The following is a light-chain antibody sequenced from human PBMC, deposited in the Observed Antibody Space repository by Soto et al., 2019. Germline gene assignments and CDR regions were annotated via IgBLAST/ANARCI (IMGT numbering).Light chain of an antibody. CDR2: AIS. J-gene: IGKJ5*01. CDR1: HTISSSY. V-gene: IGKV3D-20*02. Sequence: DNVLTQSPGTLSLSPGQSATLSCRSSHTISSSYLAWYQQKPGQAPGLIIYAISDRATGVPDRFRGSGSGTDFTLTITRLEPEDFAVYYCQQRSNWPLTFGQGTRLEI. CDR3: QQRSNWPLT.